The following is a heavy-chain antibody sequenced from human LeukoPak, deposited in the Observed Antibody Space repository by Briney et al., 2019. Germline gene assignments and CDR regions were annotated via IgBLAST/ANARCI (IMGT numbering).Heavy chain of an antibody. D-gene: IGHD4-17*01. Sequence: GGSLRLSCAASGFTFSSYAMSWVRQAPGKGLEWDSTISGSGDSTYYADSVKGRFTISRDNSKNTLYLQMNSLRAEDTAVYYCAKGYGDPNYYYYYYGMDVWGQGTTVTVSS. V-gene: IGHV3-23*01. CDR2: ISGSGDST. CDR3: AKGYGDPNYYYYYYGMDV. J-gene: IGHJ6*02. CDR1: GFTFSSYA.